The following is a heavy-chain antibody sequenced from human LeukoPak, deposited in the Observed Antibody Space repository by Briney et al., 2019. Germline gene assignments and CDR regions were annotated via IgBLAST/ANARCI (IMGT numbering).Heavy chain of an antibody. CDR2: ISYDGTDK. D-gene: IGHD1-26*01. J-gene: IGHJ3*02. Sequence: GGSLRLSCVASGFTFSNYALHWVRQTPGKGLEWVAVISYDGTDKFYADSVKGRFTISRDSSKNTVYLQMNSLRAEDTAVYYCASGLEKWDLLGDDALDIWGQGTMVTVSS. V-gene: IGHV3-30*04. CDR3: ASGLEKWDLLGDDALDI. CDR1: GFTFSNYA.